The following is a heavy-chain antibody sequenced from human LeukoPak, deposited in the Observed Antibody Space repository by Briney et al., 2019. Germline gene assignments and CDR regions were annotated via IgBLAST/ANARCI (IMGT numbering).Heavy chain of an antibody. V-gene: IGHV1-18*01. D-gene: IGHD6-13*01. Sequence: ASVKVSCKASGYSFTSYGISWVRQAPGQGLEWMGWISAYNSNTYYAQNLQGRVTMTTDTSTSTVYLDLRSLRSDDTAVYYCARAAGGGYFDFWGQGTLVTVSS. J-gene: IGHJ4*02. CDR3: ARAAGGGYFDF. CDR2: ISAYNSNT. CDR1: GYSFTSYG.